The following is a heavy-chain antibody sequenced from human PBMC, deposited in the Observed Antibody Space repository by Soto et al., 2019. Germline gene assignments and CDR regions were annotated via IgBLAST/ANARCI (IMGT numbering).Heavy chain of an antibody. D-gene: IGHD5-18*01. CDR3: ARGDGAQYDGHGYLVRH. Sequence: EVQLVESGGGLVQPGGSLRLSCAASGFTFSIYWMHWVRQVPGKGLVWVSRMNTDGSRTSYADSARGRFTISRDDAKRTLYPQMNNLGPEDTGVYYCARGDGAQYDGHGYLVRHWGQGPLVTVSS. J-gene: IGHJ4*02. CDR1: GFTFSIYW. V-gene: IGHV3-74*01. CDR2: MNTDGSRT.